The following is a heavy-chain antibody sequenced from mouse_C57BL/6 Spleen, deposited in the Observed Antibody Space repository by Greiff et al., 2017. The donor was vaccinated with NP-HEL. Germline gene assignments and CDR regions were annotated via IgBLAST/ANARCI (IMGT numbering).Heavy chain of an antibody. CDR1: GYTFTSYW. CDR2: IDPSDSYT. Sequence: QVHVKQPGAELVMPGASVKLSCKASGYTFTSYWMHWVKQRPGQGLEWIGEIDPSDSYTNYNQKFKGKSTLTVDKSSSTAYMQLSSLTSEDSAVYYCASMDFDYWGQGTTLTVSS. J-gene: IGHJ2*01. V-gene: IGHV1-69*01. D-gene: IGHD1-1*02. CDR3: ASMDFDY.